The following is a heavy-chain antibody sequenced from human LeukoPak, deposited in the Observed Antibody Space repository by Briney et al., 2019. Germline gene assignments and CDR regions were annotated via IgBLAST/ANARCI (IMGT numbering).Heavy chain of an antibody. CDR1: GFTFSSYA. J-gene: IGHJ2*01. CDR2: ISGSGGST. V-gene: IGHV3-23*01. Sequence: GGSLRLSCAASGFTFSSYAVSWVRQAPGKGLEWVSAISGSGGSTYYADSVKGRFTISRDNSKNTLYLQMNSLRAEDTAVYYCAKDQWNYYGSGSYSGSARSYWYFDLWGRGTLVTVSS. D-gene: IGHD3-10*01. CDR3: AKDQWNYYGSGSYSGSARSYWYFDL.